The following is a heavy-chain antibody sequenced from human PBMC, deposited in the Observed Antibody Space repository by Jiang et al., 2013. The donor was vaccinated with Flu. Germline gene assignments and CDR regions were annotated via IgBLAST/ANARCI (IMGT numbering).Heavy chain of an antibody. Sequence: GPGLVKPSQTLSLTCTVSGGSISSGSYYWSWIRQPAGKGLEWIGRIYTSGSTNYNPSLKSRVTISVDTSKNQFSLKLSSVTAADTAVYYCAMSSGWYISKHWGQGTLVTVSS. V-gene: IGHV4-61*02. CDR1: GGSISSGSYY. J-gene: IGHJ1*01. D-gene: IGHD6-19*01. CDR2: IYTSGST. CDR3: AMSSGWYISKH.